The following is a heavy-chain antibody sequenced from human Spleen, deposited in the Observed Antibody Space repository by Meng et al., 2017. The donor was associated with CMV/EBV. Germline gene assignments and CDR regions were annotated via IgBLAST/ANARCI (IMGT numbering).Heavy chain of an antibody. Sequence: GSGGSISRGGYYWTWLRQHPGKGLNWIGYIYYSGSTYYNPSLKSRVTLSVDTSKNQFSLKLSSVTAADTAVYYCAGAGRGKPYFDYWGQGTLVTVSS. CDR2: IYYSGST. D-gene: IGHD4-23*01. J-gene: IGHJ4*02. CDR3: AGAGRGKPYFDY. V-gene: IGHV4-31*02. CDR1: GGSISRGGYY.